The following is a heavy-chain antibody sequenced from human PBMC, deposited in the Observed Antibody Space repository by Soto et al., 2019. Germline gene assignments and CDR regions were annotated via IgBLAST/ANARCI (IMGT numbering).Heavy chain of an antibody. CDR2: IYHSGST. V-gene: IGHV4-30-2*01. CDR1: GGSISSGGYS. Sequence: SETLSLTCAVSGGSISSGGYSWSWIRQPPGKGLEWIGYIYHSGSTYYNPSLKSRVTISVDRSKNQFSLKLSSVTAADTAVYYCARGGYCSGGSCYSGGWFNPWGQGTLVTVSS. J-gene: IGHJ5*02. CDR3: ARGGYCSGGSCYSGGWFNP. D-gene: IGHD2-15*01.